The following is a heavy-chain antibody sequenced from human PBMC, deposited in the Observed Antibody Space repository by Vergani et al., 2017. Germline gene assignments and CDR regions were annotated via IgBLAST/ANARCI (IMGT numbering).Heavy chain of an antibody. CDR2: IHSSGTT. CDR3: ARYSWTSELRGVYWFDT. D-gene: IGHD3-10*01. V-gene: IGHV4-61*02. CDR1: GGSITSGSFY. J-gene: IGHJ5*02. Sequence: QVQLHESGPGLVKPSQTLSLTCTVSGGSITSGSFYWSWIRQPAGKGLEWIGRIHSSGTTNYNPSLKSRVTLSVDTSKNQLSLRMTSVTAADTAVYYCARYSWTSELRGVYWFDTWGQGTLVSVPS.